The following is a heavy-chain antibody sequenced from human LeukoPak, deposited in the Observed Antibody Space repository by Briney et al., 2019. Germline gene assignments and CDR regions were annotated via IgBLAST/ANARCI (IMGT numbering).Heavy chain of an antibody. Sequence: PGGSLRLSCAASGFTFSSYAMHWVRQAPGKGLEWVSFISYDGSNKYYADSVKGRFTISRDNSKNTLYLQMNSLRAEDTAVYYCARGGGELRNYYYYYMDVWGKGTTVTVSS. CDR2: ISYDGSNK. CDR1: GFTFSSYA. J-gene: IGHJ6*03. D-gene: IGHD1-7*01. V-gene: IGHV3-30*04. CDR3: ARGGGELRNYYYYYMDV.